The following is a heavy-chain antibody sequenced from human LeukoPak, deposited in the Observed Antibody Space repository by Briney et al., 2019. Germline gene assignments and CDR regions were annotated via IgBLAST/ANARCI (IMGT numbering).Heavy chain of an antibody. J-gene: IGHJ4*02. CDR2: INLSGGST. Sequence: ASVEVSCKASGYTFTRNYLHWVRQAPGQGLEWMGTINLSGGSTSYAQKFQGRVTTTSDTSTSTVYMELSSLRSEDTAVYYCARDVGSGWYTFDYWGQGTLVTVSS. CDR1: GYTFTRNY. D-gene: IGHD6-19*01. CDR3: ARDVGSGWYTFDY. V-gene: IGHV1-46*01.